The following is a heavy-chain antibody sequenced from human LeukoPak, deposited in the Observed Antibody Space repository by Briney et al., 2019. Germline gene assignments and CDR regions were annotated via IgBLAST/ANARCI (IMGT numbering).Heavy chain of an antibody. CDR3: ARDLTYSSGWYYYYYYYMDV. D-gene: IGHD6-19*01. Sequence: SETLSLTCTVSGGSISSYYWSWIRQPAGKGLEWIGRIYTSGSTNYNPSLKSRVTMSVDTSKNQFSLKLSSVTAADTAVYYCARDLTYSSGWYYYYYYYMDVWGKGNTVTVSS. V-gene: IGHV4-4*07. CDR2: IYTSGST. CDR1: GGSISSYY. J-gene: IGHJ6*03.